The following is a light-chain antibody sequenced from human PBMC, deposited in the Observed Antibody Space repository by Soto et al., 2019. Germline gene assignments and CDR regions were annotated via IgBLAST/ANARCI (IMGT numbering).Light chain of an antibody. J-gene: IGKJ4*01. V-gene: IGKV1-27*01. Sequence: DIQVTQHPSSLSASVGDRVTITCRASQGIKNYLAWYQQKPGETPKLLIYAASTLESGIPPRFSGSGSGTDFTLTINNLQPEDVPTYYCQRYYNAPFTFGGGTKVEIK. CDR2: AAS. CDR3: QRYYNAPFT. CDR1: QGIKNY.